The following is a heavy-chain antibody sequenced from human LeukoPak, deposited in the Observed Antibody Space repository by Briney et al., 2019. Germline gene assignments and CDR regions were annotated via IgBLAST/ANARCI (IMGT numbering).Heavy chain of an antibody. CDR3: ARSRYYGSVGFDH. V-gene: IGHV4-59*01. Sequence: SETLSLTCTVSGGSISSYYWSWIGQPPPKGLEWIGYIYYSESTNYNPPLKSRVTISVDTSKNQFSLKLSSVTAADTAVYYCARSRYYGSVGFDHWGQGTLVTVSS. J-gene: IGHJ4*02. CDR2: IYYSEST. D-gene: IGHD3-10*01. CDR1: GGSISSYY.